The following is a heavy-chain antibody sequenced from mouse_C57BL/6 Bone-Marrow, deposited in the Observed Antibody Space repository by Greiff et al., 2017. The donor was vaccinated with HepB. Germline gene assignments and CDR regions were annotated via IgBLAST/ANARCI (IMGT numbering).Heavy chain of an antibody. Sequence: QVQLKQPGAELVKPGASVKLSCKASGYTFTSYWMHWVKQRPGQGLEWIGRIHPNSGSTNYNEKFKSKATLTVDKSSSTAYMQLSSLTSEDSAVYDCARLGITTVVALRYFDVWGTGTTVTVSS. CDR1: GYTFTSYW. D-gene: IGHD1-1*01. CDR2: IHPNSGST. CDR3: ARLGITTVVALRYFDV. V-gene: IGHV1-64*01. J-gene: IGHJ1*03.